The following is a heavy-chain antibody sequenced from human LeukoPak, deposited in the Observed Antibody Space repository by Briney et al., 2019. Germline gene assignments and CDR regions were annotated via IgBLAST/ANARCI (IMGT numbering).Heavy chain of an antibody. J-gene: IGHJ4*02. Sequence: GRSLRLSCAASGFTFSSCAMHWVRQAPGKGLEWVAFISYDGSIQYYADSVKGRFTISRDNSKNTLYLQVNSLRAEDTAVYFCARDRGDYNHNFDYWGQGTLVTVSS. CDR1: GFTFSSCA. CDR2: ISYDGSIQ. CDR3: ARDRGDYNHNFDY. D-gene: IGHD4-17*01. V-gene: IGHV3-30-3*01.